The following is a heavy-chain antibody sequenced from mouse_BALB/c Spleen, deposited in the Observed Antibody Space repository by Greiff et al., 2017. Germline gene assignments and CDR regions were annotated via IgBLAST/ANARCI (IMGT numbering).Heavy chain of an antibody. CDR3: ARGDGYDDWFAY. CDR1: GFNIKDYY. V-gene: IGHV14-1*02. CDR2: IDPENGNT. D-gene: IGHD2-2*01. J-gene: IGHJ3*01. Sequence: VQLKQSGAELVRPGALVKLSCKASGFNIKDYYMHWVKQRPEQGLEWIGWIDPENGNTIYDPKFQGKASITADTSSNTAYLQLSSLTSEDTAVYYCARGDGYDDWFAYWGQGTLVTVSA.